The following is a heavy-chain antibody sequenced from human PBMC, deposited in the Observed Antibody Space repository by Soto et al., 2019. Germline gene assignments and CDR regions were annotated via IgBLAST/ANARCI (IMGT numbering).Heavy chain of an antibody. V-gene: IGHV3-23*01. CDR1: GFMFKDFA. D-gene: IGHD3-3*01. Sequence: DVQLFESGGGLVEPGESLRLSCAASGFMFKDFAMSWVRQAPGKGLEWVSTITTSDDITYSADSVRGRFTISRDNSANTLFLQMSSLRGDDTATYYCTKGDSSGYFDPSTGYSTPDHWGQGILVTVSS. CDR3: TKGDSSGYFDPSTGYSTPDH. J-gene: IGHJ5*02. CDR2: ITTSDDIT.